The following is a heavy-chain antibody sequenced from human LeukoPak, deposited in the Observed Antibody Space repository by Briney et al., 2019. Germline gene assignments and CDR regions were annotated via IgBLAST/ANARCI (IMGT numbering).Heavy chain of an antibody. CDR2: ISGSGGST. J-gene: IGHJ4*02. V-gene: IGHV3-23*01. Sequence: GGSLRLSCAASGFTFSSYAMSWVRQAPGKGLEWVSAISGSGGSTYYADSVKGRFTISRDNSKNTLYLQMNSLRAEDTAVYYCAKLKGLGIVGASFDYWGQGTLVTVSS. CDR3: AKLKGLGIVGASFDY. CDR1: GFTFSSYA. D-gene: IGHD1-26*01.